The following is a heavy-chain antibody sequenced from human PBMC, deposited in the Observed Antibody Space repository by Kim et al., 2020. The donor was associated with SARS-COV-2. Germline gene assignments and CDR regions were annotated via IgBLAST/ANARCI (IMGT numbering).Heavy chain of an antibody. Sequence: GGSLRLSCAASEFIFNIHDMHWVRQTTEKGLEWVSGIGTAGDTYYADSVKGRFTISREDATDSLYLQLNSLRVGDTAIYYCVKALTRGNLRGGFDGGFDSWGQGTLVTVSS. CDR1: EFIFNIHD. CDR2: IGTAGDT. J-gene: IGHJ4*02. V-gene: IGHV3-13*01. CDR3: VKALTRGNLRGGFDGGFDS. D-gene: IGHD5-12*01.